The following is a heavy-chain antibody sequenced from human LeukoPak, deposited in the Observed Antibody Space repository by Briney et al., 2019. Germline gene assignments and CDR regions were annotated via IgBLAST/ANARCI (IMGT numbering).Heavy chain of an antibody. Sequence: GGSLRLSCAASGFTFSSYGMHWVRQAPGKGLEWVAVIWYDGSNNYYADSVKGRFTISRDNSKNTLYLQMNSLRAEDTAVYYCARDRYDYVWGSYRYLGFDYWGQGTLVTVSS. D-gene: IGHD3-16*02. J-gene: IGHJ4*02. CDR3: ARDRYDYVWGSYRYLGFDY. CDR2: IWYDGSNN. V-gene: IGHV3-33*01. CDR1: GFTFSSYG.